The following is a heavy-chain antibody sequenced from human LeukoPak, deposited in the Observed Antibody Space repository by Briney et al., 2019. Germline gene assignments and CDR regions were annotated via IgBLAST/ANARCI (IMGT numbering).Heavy chain of an antibody. CDR2: LSGGGGVA. J-gene: IGHJ4*02. Sequence: GGSLRLSCAASGFTFSSYVMTWVRQPPGKGLEWVSSLSGGGGVAYYADSVKGRLTISRDNSKNTLFLQMNSLRAEDTAVYYCAKDSRAVTDTPGDYWGQGTLVTVSS. D-gene: IGHD3-10*01. V-gene: IGHV3-23*01. CDR1: GFTFSSYV. CDR3: AKDSRAVTDTPGDY.